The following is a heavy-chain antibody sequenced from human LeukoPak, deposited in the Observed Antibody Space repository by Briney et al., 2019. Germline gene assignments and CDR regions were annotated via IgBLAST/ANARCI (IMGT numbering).Heavy chain of an antibody. Sequence: SETLSLTCTVSGGSISSSSYYWGWIRQPPGKGLEWIGSIYYSGSTYYDPSLKSRVTISVDTSKNQFSLKLSSVTAADTAVYYCATSGAAAGYYYYGMDVWGQGTTVTVSS. CDR2: IYYSGST. CDR3: ATSGAAAGYYYYGMDV. D-gene: IGHD6-13*01. J-gene: IGHJ6*02. CDR1: GGSISSSSYY. V-gene: IGHV4-39*01.